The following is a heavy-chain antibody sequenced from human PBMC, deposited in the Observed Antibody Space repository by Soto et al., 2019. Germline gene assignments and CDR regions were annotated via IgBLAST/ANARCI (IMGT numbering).Heavy chain of an antibody. Sequence: QVQLVQSGAEVKKPGSSVKVSCKASGGTFSTYPISWVRQAPGQGLEWMGGINPIFGTANYAQKLQGRVTINAEESTTTAYMQLSSLRSDDTAVYYCARLRASNYEAYQHWGQGTLVTVSS. D-gene: IGHD4-4*01. V-gene: IGHV1-69*12. J-gene: IGHJ1*01. CDR3: ARLRASNYEAYQH. CDR1: GGTFSTYP. CDR2: INPIFGTA.